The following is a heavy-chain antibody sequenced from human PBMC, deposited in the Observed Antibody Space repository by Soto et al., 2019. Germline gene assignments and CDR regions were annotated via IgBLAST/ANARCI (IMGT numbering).Heavy chain of an antibody. V-gene: IGHV3-66*01. CDR1: GFTVSSNY. D-gene: IGHD2-15*01. CDR2: IYSGGST. CDR3: AREGVVVAADSRDHTYYYYYMDV. J-gene: IGHJ6*03. Sequence: GGSLRLSCAASGFTVSSNYMSWVRQAPGKGLEWVSVIYSGGSTYYADSVKGRFTISRDNSKNTLYLQMNSLRAEDTAVYYCAREGVVVAADSRDHTYYYYYMDVWGKGTTVTVSS.